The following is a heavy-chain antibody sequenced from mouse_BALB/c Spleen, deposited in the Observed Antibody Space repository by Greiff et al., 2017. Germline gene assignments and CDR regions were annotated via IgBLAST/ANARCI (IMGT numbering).Heavy chain of an antibody. D-gene: IGHD2-3*01. V-gene: IGHV1-66*01. CDR1: GYSFTSYY. J-gene: IGHJ3*01. CDR2: IFPGSGNT. Sequence: VVEPGASVKISCKASGYSFTSYYIHWVKQRPGQGLEWIGWIFPGSGNTKYNEKFKGKATLTADTSSSTAYMQLSSLTSEDSAVYFCARGEGWSAFAYWGQGTLVTVSA. CDR3: ARGEGWSAFAY.